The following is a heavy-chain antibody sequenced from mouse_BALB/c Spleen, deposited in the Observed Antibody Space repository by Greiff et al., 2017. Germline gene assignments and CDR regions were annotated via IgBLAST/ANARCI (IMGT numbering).Heavy chain of an antibody. V-gene: IGHV1-54*01. CDR1: GYAFTNYL. CDR3: ATSIYDGYYLAH. J-gene: IGHJ3*01. Sequence: QVQLQQSGAELVRPGTSVKVSCKASGYAFTNYLIEWVKQRPGQGLEWIGVINPGSGGTNYNEKFKGKATLTADKSSSTAYMQLSSLTSDDSAVYFCATSIYDGYYLAHWGQGTLVTVSA. CDR2: INPGSGGT. D-gene: IGHD2-3*01.